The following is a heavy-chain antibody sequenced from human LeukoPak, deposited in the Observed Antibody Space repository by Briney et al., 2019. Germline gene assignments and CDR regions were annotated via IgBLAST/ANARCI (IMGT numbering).Heavy chain of an antibody. CDR3: AKDSHYSSYYMDV. J-gene: IGHJ6*03. Sequence: QSGGSLRLSCAASGFTFSSYGMHWVRQAPGKGLEWVAFIRHVGSNKYYADSVKGRFTISRDNSKNTLYLQMNSLRAEDTAVYYCAKDSHYSSYYMDVWGKGTTVTVSS. CDR1: GFTFSSYG. CDR2: IRHVGSNK. V-gene: IGHV3-30*02.